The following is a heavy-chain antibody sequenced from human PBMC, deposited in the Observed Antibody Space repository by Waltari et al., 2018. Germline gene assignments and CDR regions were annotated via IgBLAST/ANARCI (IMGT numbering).Heavy chain of an antibody. CDR3: AHSKDSSLYHYYYGMDV. D-gene: IGHD6-6*01. Sequence: QITLKESGPTLVKPTQTLTLTCTFSGFSLSTSGVGVGWIRQPPGKALEWLALIYWNYDKRYSPSLKSRLTITKDTSKNQVVLTMTNMDPVDTATYYCAHSKDSSLYHYYYGMDVWGQGTTVTVSS. V-gene: IGHV2-5*01. CDR2: IYWNYDK. J-gene: IGHJ6*02. CDR1: GFSLSTSGVG.